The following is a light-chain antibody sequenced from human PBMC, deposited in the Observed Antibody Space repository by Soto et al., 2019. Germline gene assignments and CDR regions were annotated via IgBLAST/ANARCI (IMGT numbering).Light chain of an antibody. Sequence: EILLTQFPSTLSLSTGERATLSCRFSQTVISNYLAWYQQKPGQAPRLLIYGASNRATGIPDRFRGSGSETDFTLTMSGLEPEDFAVYSCQQFGSSPLTFGGGTKVDIK. CDR2: GAS. J-gene: IGKJ4*01. CDR1: QTVISNY. CDR3: QQFGSSPLT. V-gene: IGKV3-20*01.